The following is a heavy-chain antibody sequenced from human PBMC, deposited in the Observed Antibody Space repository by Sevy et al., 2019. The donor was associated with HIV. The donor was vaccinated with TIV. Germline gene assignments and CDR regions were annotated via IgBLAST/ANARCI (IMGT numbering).Heavy chain of an antibody. CDR2: ISTGTDHI. J-gene: IGHJ4*02. Sequence: GGSLRLSCTASGFTFSAYSMNWVRQAPGKGLEWLSYISTGTDHIYYADSAKGRFTISREDAKKSVYLEMKSLRDQDTGLYYCVRRGVDAYNVYFDLWGQGTLVTVSS. V-gene: IGHV3-21*05. CDR3: VRRGVDAYNVYFDL. D-gene: IGHD3-10*01. CDR1: GFTFSAYS.